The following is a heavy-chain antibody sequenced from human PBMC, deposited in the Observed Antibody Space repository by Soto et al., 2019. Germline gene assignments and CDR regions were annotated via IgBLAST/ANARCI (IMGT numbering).Heavy chain of an antibody. V-gene: IGHV2-5*02. Sequence: QITLKESGPTLVKPTQTLTLTCTFSGFSLSTSGVGVGWIRQPPGKALEWLALIYWDDDKRYSPSLKSRLTITKDTSKNQVVLTMTNMDPVDTATYYCAHLWYSSFYPSLTYDAFDIWGQGTMVTVSS. CDR3: AHLWYSSFYPSLTYDAFDI. J-gene: IGHJ3*02. CDR1: GFSLSTSGVG. D-gene: IGHD6-13*01. CDR2: IYWDDDK.